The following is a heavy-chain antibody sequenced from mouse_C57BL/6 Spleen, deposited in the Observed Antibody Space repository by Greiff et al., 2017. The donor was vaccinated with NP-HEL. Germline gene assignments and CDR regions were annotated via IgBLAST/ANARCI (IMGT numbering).Heavy chain of an antibody. Sequence: QVQLKESGAELVRPGTSVKVSCKASGYAFTNYLIEWVKQRLGQGLEWIGVINPGSGGTNYNEKFKGKATLTADKSSSTAYMQLSSLTSEDSAVYFCARGDYDDWYFDVWGTGTTVTVSS. CDR3: ARGDYDDWYFDV. V-gene: IGHV1-54*01. CDR2: INPGSGGT. D-gene: IGHD2-4*01. J-gene: IGHJ1*03. CDR1: GYAFTNYL.